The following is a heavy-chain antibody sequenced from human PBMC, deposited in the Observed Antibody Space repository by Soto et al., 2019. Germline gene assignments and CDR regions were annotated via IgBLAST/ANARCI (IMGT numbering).Heavy chain of an antibody. Sequence: QVQLVQSGAEVKKPGASVKVSCKASEYTFTIYVINWVRQATGQGLEWMGWMNPNSGNTGNAQKFQGRVTMTSDTSTSTAYMELSSLVSEDTAVYYCAGGQRNYGFDYWGQGALVTVSS. J-gene: IGHJ4*02. CDR3: AGGQRNYGFDY. V-gene: IGHV1-8*01. CDR2: MNPNSGNT. D-gene: IGHD4-4*01. CDR1: EYTFTIYV.